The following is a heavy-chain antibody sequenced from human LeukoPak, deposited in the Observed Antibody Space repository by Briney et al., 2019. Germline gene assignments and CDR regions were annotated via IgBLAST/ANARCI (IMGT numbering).Heavy chain of an antibody. J-gene: IGHJ4*02. D-gene: IGHD6-13*01. CDR2: IYWDADK. V-gene: IGHV2-5*02. CDR1: GLSLSTSVVG. Sequence: SGTTLVKPTQTLRLTCTFAGLSLSTSVVGVGSIRQPPGEALVWLAGIYWDADKRYSPSLKSRHTITKGTSKNQVVLTMTNMDPVDTATYYCAHSAAGCFDYWGQGTLVTVSS. CDR3: AHSAAGCFDY.